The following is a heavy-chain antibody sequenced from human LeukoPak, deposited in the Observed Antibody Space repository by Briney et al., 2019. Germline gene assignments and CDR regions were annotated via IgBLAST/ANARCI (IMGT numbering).Heavy chain of an antibody. CDR1: GGTFSSYA. CDR2: IIPILGIA. CDR3: ARSFESGNDY. D-gene: IGHD1-1*01. Sequence: SVKVSCKASGGTFSSYAISWVRQAPGQGLGWMGRIIPILGIANYAQKFQGRVTITADKSTSTAYMELSSLRSEDTAVYYCARSFESGNDYWGQGTLVTVSS. J-gene: IGHJ4*02. V-gene: IGHV1-69*04.